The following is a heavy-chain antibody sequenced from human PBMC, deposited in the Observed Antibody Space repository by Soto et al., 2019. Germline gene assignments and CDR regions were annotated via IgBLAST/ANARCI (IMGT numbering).Heavy chain of an antibody. V-gene: IGHV4-39*01. CDR3: ARQYDYYDNSGPFDY. CDR2: IYYSGTT. CDR1: GGSIISDTYY. J-gene: IGHJ4*02. Sequence: PSETLSLTCTVSGGSIISDTYYWAWIRQHPGKGLEWIGIIYYSGTTYYNPSLKSRLTMSVDTSKNQFSLKLDSVTAADTALYYCARQYDYYDNSGPFDYWGQGTLVTVSS. D-gene: IGHD3-22*01.